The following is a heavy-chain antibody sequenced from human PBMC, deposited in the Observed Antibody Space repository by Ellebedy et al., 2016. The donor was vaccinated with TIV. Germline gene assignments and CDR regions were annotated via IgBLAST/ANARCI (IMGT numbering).Heavy chain of an antibody. CDR3: ARLVKERGMDV. V-gene: IGHV1-2*05. J-gene: IGHJ6*02. D-gene: IGHD1-26*01. Sequence: AASVKISCKASGYNPTGNYMHWVRQVPGEGLEWVGRINPNSGDTNYAQKFQGRVTMTRETSISTAYMELSRLTYDDTVIYYCARLVKERGMDVWGQGTTVTVSS. CDR1: GYNPTGNY. CDR2: INPNSGDT.